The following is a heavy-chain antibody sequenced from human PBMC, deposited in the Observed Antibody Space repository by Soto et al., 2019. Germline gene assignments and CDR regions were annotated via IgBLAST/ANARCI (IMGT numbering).Heavy chain of an antibody. J-gene: IGHJ4*02. D-gene: IGHD3-22*01. V-gene: IGHV3-23*01. CDR1: GFNFSSYA. CDR2: ITTSGDRS. Sequence: EVHLLESGGRLIQPGGSLRLFCAASGFNFSSYAMSWIRQAPGKGREWVAGITTSGDRSGYADSVQGRCTVSRDNSQNNMYLQLNSLRGDDTAIYYCARALEAGYYFAYWGQGTLVTVSS. CDR3: ARALEAGYYFAY.